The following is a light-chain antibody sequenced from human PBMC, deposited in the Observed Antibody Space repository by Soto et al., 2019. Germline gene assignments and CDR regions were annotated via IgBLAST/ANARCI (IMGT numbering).Light chain of an antibody. Sequence: DIQMTQSPSTLSASVGDRVTITCRASQNINNWLAWYQQKPGKASKLLIYRASSLENGVPSRFSGRGSGTDFIFTITSLQPDDFATYYCQQYSSDSTFGQGTKVEIK. V-gene: IGKV1-5*03. CDR2: RAS. CDR3: QQYSSDST. J-gene: IGKJ1*01. CDR1: QNINNW.